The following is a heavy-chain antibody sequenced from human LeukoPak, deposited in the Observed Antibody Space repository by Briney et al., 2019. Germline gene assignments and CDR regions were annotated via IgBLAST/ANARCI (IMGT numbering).Heavy chain of an antibody. CDR3: ARCPRAAFDI. CDR2: IYYSGST. CDR1: GGSISSYY. V-gene: IGHV4-59*01. J-gene: IGHJ3*02. Sequence: PSETLSLTCTVSGGSISSYYWSWIRQPPGKGLEWIGYIYYSGSTNYNPSLKSRVTISVDTSKNQFPLKLSSVTAADTAVYYCARCPRAAFDIWGQGTMVTVSS.